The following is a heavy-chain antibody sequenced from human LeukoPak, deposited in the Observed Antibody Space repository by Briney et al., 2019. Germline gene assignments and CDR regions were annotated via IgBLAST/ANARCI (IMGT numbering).Heavy chain of an antibody. CDR1: GFIFSNYA. CDR2: IDSTGAYT. J-gene: IGHJ4*02. V-gene: IGHV3-23*01. D-gene: IGHD6-25*01. Sequence: GVSLRLSCAASGFIFSNYAMSWVRQAPGKGLEWVSAIDSTGAYTWYADSVKGRFTISKDSSKTILYLQMNSLRAEDAAVYFCAKGSAAGRPYYFDYWGQGTLVTVSS. CDR3: AKGSAAGRPYYFDY.